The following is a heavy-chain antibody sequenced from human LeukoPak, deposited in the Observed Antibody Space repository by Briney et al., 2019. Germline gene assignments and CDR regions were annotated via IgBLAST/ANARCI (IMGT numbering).Heavy chain of an antibody. CDR3: ARGSRDYGGSNVSPVDY. CDR1: GGSFSGYY. V-gene: IGHV4-34*01. CDR2: INHSGST. J-gene: IGHJ4*02. Sequence: ASETLSLTCAVYGGSFSGYYWSWIRQPPGKELEWIGEINHSGSTNYNPSLKSRVTISVDTSKNQFSLKLSSVTAADTAVYYCARGSRDYGGSNVSPVDYWGQGTLVTVSS. D-gene: IGHD4-23*01.